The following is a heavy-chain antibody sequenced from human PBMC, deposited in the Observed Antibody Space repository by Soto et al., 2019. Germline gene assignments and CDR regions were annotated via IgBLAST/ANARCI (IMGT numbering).Heavy chain of an antibody. Sequence: SETLSLTCAVYGGSFSSYYWSWIRQPPGKGLEWIGVINHSGSTNYDPSLKSRVTISIDTSKNQVSLTLSSVTAADTAVYYCARGEPRFMEWLLLSEYLAPWGQGTLVTVSS. CDR1: GGSFSSYY. CDR2: INHSGST. V-gene: IGHV4-34*01. J-gene: IGHJ5*02. CDR3: ARGEPRFMEWLLLSEYLAP. D-gene: IGHD3-3*01.